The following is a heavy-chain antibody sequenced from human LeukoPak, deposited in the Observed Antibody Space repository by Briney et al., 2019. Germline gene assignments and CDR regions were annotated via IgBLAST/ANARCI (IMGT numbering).Heavy chain of an antibody. CDR3: ARDGERDALPVYYFDY. V-gene: IGHV3-30-3*01. Sequence: QSGGSLRLSCAASGFTFSSYAMHWVRQAPGKGLEWVAVISYDGSNKYYADSVKGRFTISRDNSKNTLYLQMNSLRAEDTAVYYCARDGERDALPVYYFDYWGQGTLVTVSS. J-gene: IGHJ4*02. CDR1: GFTFSSYA. D-gene: IGHD5-24*01. CDR2: ISYDGSNK.